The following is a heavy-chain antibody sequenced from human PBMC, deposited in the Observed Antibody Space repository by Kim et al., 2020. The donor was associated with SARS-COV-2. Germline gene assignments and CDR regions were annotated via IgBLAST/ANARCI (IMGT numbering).Heavy chain of an antibody. CDR1: GFTFSSYG. CDR3: AKGQNLGYFDWLLDTP. D-gene: IGHD3-9*01. Sequence: GGSLRLSCAASGFTFSSYGMHWVRQAPGKGLEWVAVISYDGSNKYYADSVKGRFTISRDNSKNTLYLQMNSLRAEDTAVYYCAKGQNLGYFDWLLDTPWGQDTRVTVSS. CDR2: ISYDGSNK. J-gene: IGHJ5*02. V-gene: IGHV3-30*18.